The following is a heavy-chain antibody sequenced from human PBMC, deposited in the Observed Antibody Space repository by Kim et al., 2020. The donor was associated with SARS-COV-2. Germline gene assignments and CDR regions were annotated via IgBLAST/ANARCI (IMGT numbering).Heavy chain of an antibody. V-gene: IGHV3-23*01. CDR1: GVSFINYA. D-gene: IGHD3-10*01. Sequence: GGSLRLSCAVSGVSFINYAMTWVRQAPGKGLEWVSTIGSTGKPYYADSVKGRFTISRDISQNTLYLQMNNLRVDDTATYYGVTYYGSGRHHDYWGQGTLITVSS. J-gene: IGHJ4*02. CDR3: VTYYGSGRHHDY. CDR2: IGSTGKP.